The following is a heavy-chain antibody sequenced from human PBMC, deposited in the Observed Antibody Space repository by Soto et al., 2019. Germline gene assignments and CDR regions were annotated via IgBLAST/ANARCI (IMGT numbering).Heavy chain of an antibody. CDR1: GGTFSSYT. D-gene: IGHD4-17*01. V-gene: IGHV1-69*02. CDR3: ASLYGAVTTGS. J-gene: IGHJ5*02. Sequence: QVQLVQSGAEVKKPGSSVKVSCKASGGTFSSYTISWVRQAPGQGLEWTGRIIPILGIANYAQKFQGRVTITADKSTSTAYMELSSLRSEDTAVYYCASLYGAVTTGSWGQGTLVTVSS. CDR2: IIPILGIA.